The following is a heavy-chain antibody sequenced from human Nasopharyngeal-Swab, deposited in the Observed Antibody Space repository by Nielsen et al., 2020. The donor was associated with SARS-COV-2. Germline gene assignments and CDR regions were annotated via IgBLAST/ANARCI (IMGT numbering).Heavy chain of an antibody. CDR3: ARDQGYSGGYGY. J-gene: IGHJ4*02. V-gene: IGHV3-48*01. CDR2: ISSSSNTI. D-gene: IGHD1-26*01. Sequence: VRQAPGKGLEWVSYISSSSNTIYYANSVKGLFTISRDNARDSLYLQMSSLRAEDTAVYYCARDQGYSGGYGYWGQGTLVTVSS.